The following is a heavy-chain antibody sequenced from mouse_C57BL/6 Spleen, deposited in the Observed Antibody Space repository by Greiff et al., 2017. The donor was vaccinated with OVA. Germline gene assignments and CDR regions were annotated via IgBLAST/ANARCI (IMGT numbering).Heavy chain of an antibody. V-gene: IGHV1-82*01. J-gene: IGHJ2*01. Sequence: VKLMESGPELVKPGASVKISCKASGYAFSSSWMNWVKQRPGKGLEWIGRIYPGDGDTNYNGKFKGKATLTADKSSSTAYMQLSSLTSEDSAVYFCARYPPFDYWGQGTTLTVSS. CDR2: IYPGDGDT. CDR1: GYAFSSSW. CDR3: ARYPPFDY.